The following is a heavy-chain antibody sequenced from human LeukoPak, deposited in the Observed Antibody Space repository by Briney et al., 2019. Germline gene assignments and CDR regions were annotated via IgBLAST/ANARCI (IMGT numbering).Heavy chain of an antibody. V-gene: IGHV1-2*02. J-gene: IGHJ5*02. D-gene: IGHD6-13*01. CDR1: GYTFTDYY. Sequence: ASVKVSCKASGYTFTDYYMHWVRRAPGQGLEWMGWINPNSGDTNYAQNFQGRVTMTRDTSIRTAYMELSRLRSDDTAVYYCAREGITAVDTNWFDPWGQGTLVTVSS. CDR3: AREGITAVDTNWFDP. CDR2: INPNSGDT.